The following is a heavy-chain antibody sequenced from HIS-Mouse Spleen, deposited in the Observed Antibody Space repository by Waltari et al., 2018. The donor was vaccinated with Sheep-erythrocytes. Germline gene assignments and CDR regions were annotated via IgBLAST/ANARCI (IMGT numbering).Heavy chain of an antibody. V-gene: IGHV3-7*01. Sequence: EVQLVESGGGLVQPGGSLRLSCAASGFTFSSYWMCWVRQAPGKGLEWVANIKQDGSEKYYVDSVKGRFTISRDNAKNSLYLQMNSLRAEDTAVYYCASHRTNTAMAKYFDYWGQGTLVTVSS. CDR3: ASHRTNTAMAKYFDY. J-gene: IGHJ4*02. CDR2: IKQDGSEK. D-gene: IGHD5-18*01. CDR1: GFTFSSYW.